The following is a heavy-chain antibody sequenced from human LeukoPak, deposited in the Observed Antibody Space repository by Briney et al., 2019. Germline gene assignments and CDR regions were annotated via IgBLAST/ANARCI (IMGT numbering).Heavy chain of an antibody. V-gene: IGHV3-23*01. CDR2: ISGSGGST. J-gene: IGHJ4*02. CDR3: AKEVDVVVVAWVDY. Sequence: QTGGSLRLSCAASGFTFSSYRMSWVRQAPGEGLEWVSAISGSGGSTYYADSVKGRFTISRDNYRNTLHLQMNSLRAEDTAVYYCAKEVDVVVVAWVDYWGQGTLVTVSS. D-gene: IGHD2-15*01. CDR1: GFTFSSYR.